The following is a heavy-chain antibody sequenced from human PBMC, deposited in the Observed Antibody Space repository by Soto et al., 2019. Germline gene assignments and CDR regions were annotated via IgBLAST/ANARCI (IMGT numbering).Heavy chain of an antibody. J-gene: IGHJ6*04. CDR2: IYQDGGDQ. D-gene: IGHD6-19*01. V-gene: IGHV3-7*05. CDR1: GFTFSTYW. CDR3: ARGGRLAVAGRTYYSGMDV. Sequence: DVQLVESGGGLVQPGGSLRLSCVASGFTFSTYWMTWVRQAPGKGLEWVADIYQDGGDQVYVDSVNGRFTISRDNAESSMYLQMNSLRDEDTAVYYCARGGRLAVAGRTYYSGMDVWGKGTTVIVSS.